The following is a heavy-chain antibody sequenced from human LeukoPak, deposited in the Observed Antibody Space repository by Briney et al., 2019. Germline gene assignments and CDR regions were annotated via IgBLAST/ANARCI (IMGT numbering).Heavy chain of an antibody. CDR3: ARYTMTDAFDI. D-gene: IGHD3-22*01. J-gene: IGHJ3*02. CDR2: IYSGGST. CDR1: GFTVSSNY. V-gene: IGHV3-53*01. Sequence: PGGSLRLSCAASGFTVSSNYMSWVRQAPGKGLEWVSVIYSGGSTYYADSVKGRFTISRDNSKNTLYLQMNSLRAEDTAVYYCARYTMTDAFDIWGQGTMVTVSS.